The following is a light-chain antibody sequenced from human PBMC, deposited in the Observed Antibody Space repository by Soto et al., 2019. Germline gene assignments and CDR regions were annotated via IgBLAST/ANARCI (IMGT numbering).Light chain of an antibody. CDR2: QDT. V-gene: IGLV3-1*01. J-gene: IGLJ2*01. CDR1: KLGDKY. CDR3: QAWDGGTVV. Sequence: SYELTQPPSMSVSPGQTATIACSGDKLGDKYVCWYQQKSGESPILVIYQDTKRPSGIPERFSGSNSGSTATLTISGTQSIDEADYYCQAWDGGTVVFGGGPKVTVL.